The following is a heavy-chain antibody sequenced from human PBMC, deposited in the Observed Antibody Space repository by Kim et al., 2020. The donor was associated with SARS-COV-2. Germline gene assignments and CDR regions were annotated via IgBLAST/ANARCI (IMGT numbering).Heavy chain of an antibody. J-gene: IGHJ6*02. V-gene: IGHV4-31*02. CDR3: ARDSAPYYYYGMDV. Sequence: PSLKSRVTISVDTSKNQFSLKLSSVTAADTAVYYCARDSAPYYYYGMDVWGQGTTVTVSS. D-gene: IGHD3-10*01.